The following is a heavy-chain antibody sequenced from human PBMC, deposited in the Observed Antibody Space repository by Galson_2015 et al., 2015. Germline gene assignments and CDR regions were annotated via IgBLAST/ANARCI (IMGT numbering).Heavy chain of an antibody. CDR2: IYYDGSNK. CDR1: GIRFRNYG. CDR3: ATDQRQNYFDY. V-gene: IGHV3-33*01. Sequence: SLRLSCATSGIRFRNYGMHWVRQAPGKGLEWVAIIYYDGSNKFYADSVRGRFTISGDNSKSTLFLQMNNLRAEDAALYYCATDQRQNYFDYWGRGTLVTVSS. J-gene: IGHJ4*02.